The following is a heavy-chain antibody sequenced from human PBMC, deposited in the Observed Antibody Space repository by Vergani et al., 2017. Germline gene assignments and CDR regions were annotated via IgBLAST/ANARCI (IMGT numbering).Heavy chain of an antibody. V-gene: IGHV3-23*01. Sequence: EVQLLESGGGLVQPGGSLRLSCAASGFTFSSYAMSWVRQAPGKGLEWVSAISGSGGSTYYADSVKGRFTISRDNSKNTLYLQMNRLRAEDTAVYYCAKSPRGDDRSTIDYWGQGTLVTVSS. CDR1: GFTFSSYA. J-gene: IGHJ4*02. CDR2: ISGSGGST. CDR3: AKSPRGDDRSTIDY. D-gene: IGHD2-21*02.